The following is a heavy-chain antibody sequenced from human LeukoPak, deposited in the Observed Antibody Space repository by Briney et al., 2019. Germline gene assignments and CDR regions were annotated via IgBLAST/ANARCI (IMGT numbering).Heavy chain of an antibody. CDR3: ARDRSYDSRIVDF. V-gene: IGHV4-4*07. Sequence: SDPLPLLCSLSGDLLSLLYWLCTRQPAGRGLECIGRIYTSGNTNSNPSPTSRVTMSVDTSQNQFSLKLSSVTPAHTAVYYCARDRSYDSRIVDFWGQRALVTVSP. D-gene: IGHD3-22*01. J-gene: IGHJ4*02. CDR2: IYTSGNT. CDR1: GDLLSLLY.